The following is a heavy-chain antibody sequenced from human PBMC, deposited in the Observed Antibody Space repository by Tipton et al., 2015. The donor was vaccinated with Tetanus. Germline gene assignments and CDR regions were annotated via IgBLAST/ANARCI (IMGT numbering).Heavy chain of an antibody. J-gene: IGHJ5*02. Sequence: QLVQSGAEVKKPGESLKISCQGSGYPFTAYWIAWVRQLPGKGLEWMGIIYPGDSKTTYSPSFQGQVTISADKSISTAYLQWSSLKASDTAIYYCARRGGTYYRFNWFDPWGQGTLVTVSS. V-gene: IGHV5-51*01. CDR2: IYPGDSKT. CDR3: ARRGGTYYRFNWFDP. CDR1: GYPFTAYW. D-gene: IGHD1-26*01.